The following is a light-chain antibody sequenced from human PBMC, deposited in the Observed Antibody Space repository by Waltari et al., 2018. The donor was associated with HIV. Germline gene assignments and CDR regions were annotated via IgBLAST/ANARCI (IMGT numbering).Light chain of an antibody. J-gene: IGLJ3*02. CDR2: WNT. CDR3: AVWDVSLSAQV. CDR1: SYNIGGQS. Sequence: QSVLSQSPSISGPPGQRVSISCSGSSYNIGGQSVSWYQQVPGTTPKLLIFWNTQRPSGVSDRFSGSVSGTSASLAISGLRSEDEADYYCAVWDVSLSAQVFGGGTTLTVL. V-gene: IGLV1-47*01.